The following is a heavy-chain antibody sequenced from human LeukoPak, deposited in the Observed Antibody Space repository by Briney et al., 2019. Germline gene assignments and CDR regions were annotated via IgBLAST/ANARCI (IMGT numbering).Heavy chain of an antibody. CDR1: GYTFNSHG. Sequence: ASVKVSCKASGYTFNSHGISWVRQAPGQGREWMGSISAYSGDKDFAQNFQGRLTMTTDTSTSTAYMELRSLRSDDTAVYYCARDTSPMVSPFDCWGRGTLVTVSS. CDR3: ARDTSPMVSPFDC. D-gene: IGHD5-18*01. V-gene: IGHV1-18*01. J-gene: IGHJ4*02. CDR2: ISAYSGDK.